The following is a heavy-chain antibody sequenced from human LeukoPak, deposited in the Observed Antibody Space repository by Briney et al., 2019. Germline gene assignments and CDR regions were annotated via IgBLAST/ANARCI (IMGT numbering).Heavy chain of an antibody. J-gene: IGHJ4*02. CDR3: LRGNRWNYYFDY. Sequence: SETLSLTCTVSGYSISSGYYWGWIRQPPGKGLEWIGSIYHSGSTYYNPSLKSRVTISVDTSKNQFSLKLSSVTAADTAVYYCLRGNRWNYYFDYWGQGTLVTVSS. V-gene: IGHV4-38-2*02. CDR1: GYSISSGYY. D-gene: IGHD5-12*01. CDR2: IYHSGST.